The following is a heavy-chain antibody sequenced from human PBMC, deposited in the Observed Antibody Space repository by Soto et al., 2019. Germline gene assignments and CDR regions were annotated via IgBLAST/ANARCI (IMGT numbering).Heavy chain of an antibody. CDR2: IYYSGST. J-gene: IGHJ3*02. CDR3: ARRPAYGDDRDDAFDI. D-gene: IGHD4-17*01. Sequence: SETLSLTCTVSGGSISSSSYYWGWIRQPPGKGLEWIGSIYYSGSTYYNPSLKSRVTISVDTSKNQFSLKLSSVTAADTAVYYCARRPAYGDDRDDAFDIWGQGTMVTV. V-gene: IGHV4-39*01. CDR1: GGSISSSSYY.